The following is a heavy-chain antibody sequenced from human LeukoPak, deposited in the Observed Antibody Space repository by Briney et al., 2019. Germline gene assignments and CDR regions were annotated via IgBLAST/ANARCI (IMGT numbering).Heavy chain of an antibody. CDR2: MNPNSGNT. J-gene: IGHJ3*02. CDR3: ARSKTRPSVQDFDI. V-gene: IGHV1-8*01. Sequence: ASVKVSCKASGYTFTSYDISWVRQATGQGLEWMGWMNPNSGNTGYAQKFQGRVIMTRNTSISTAYMELSSLRSEDTAMYYCARSKTRPSVQDFDIWGQGTTVTVSS. CDR1: GYTFTSYD. D-gene: IGHD6-6*01.